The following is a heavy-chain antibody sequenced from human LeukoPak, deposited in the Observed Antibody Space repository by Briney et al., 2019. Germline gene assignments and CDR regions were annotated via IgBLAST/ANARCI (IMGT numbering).Heavy chain of an antibody. CDR2: INPSGGST. J-gene: IGHJ5*02. Sequence: ASVKVSCKASGYTFTSYYMHWVRQAPEQGLEWMGIINPSGGSTSYAQKFQGRVTMTRDTSTSTVYMELSSLRSDDTAVYYCARDRTPLRGYSYGTLFDPWGQGTLVTVSS. D-gene: IGHD5-18*01. CDR3: ARDRTPLRGYSYGTLFDP. CDR1: GYTFTSYY. V-gene: IGHV1-46*01.